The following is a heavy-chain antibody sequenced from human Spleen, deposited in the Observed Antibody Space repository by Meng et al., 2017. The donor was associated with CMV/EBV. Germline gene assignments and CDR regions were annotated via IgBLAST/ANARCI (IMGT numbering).Heavy chain of an antibody. V-gene: IGHV4-34*01. CDR3: ARGTYYYDSSGYYYFFDY. J-gene: IGHJ4*02. D-gene: IGHD3-22*01. Sequence: EYYWSWVRQAPGKGLGWIGEINHSGSTNYNPSLKSRVTISVDTSKNQFSLKLSSVTAADTAVYYCARGTYYYDSSGYYYFFDYWGQGTLVTVSS. CDR1: EYY. CDR2: INHSGST.